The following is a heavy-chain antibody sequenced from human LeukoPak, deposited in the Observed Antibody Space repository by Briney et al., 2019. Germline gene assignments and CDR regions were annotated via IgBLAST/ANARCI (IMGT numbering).Heavy chain of an antibody. CDR2: IYYSGST. J-gene: IGHJ5*02. Sequence: SETLSLTCTVSGGSISSYYWSWIRQPPGKGLEWIGYIYYSGSTNYNPSLKSRVTISVDTSKNQFSLKLSSVTAADTAVYYCARDVGPEGLNWFDPWGQGTLVAVSS. V-gene: IGHV4-59*01. CDR3: ARDVGPEGLNWFDP. D-gene: IGHD1-26*01. CDR1: GGSISSYY.